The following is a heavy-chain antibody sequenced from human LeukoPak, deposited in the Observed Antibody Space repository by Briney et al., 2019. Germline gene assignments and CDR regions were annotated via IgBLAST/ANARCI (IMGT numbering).Heavy chain of an antibody. CDR2: IYSGGST. D-gene: IGHD2-8*01. J-gene: IGHJ4*02. Sequence: GSLRLSCAASGFTVSSNYMSWVRQAPGKGLEWVSVIYSGGSTYYADSVKGRFTISRDNSKNTLYLQMNSLRAEDTAVYYCARVKGGTRFDYWGQGTLVTVSS. CDR1: GFTVSSNY. CDR3: ARVKGGTRFDY. V-gene: IGHV3-53*01.